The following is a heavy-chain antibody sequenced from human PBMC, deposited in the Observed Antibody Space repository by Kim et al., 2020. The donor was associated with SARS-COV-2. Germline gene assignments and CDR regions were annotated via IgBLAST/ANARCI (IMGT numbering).Heavy chain of an antibody. Sequence: GGSLRLSCAASGFTFSDYYMSWMRQAPGKGLEWLSYNDRSGGATYYADSVKGRFTISRDNAKNSLYLQMNSLRAEDTAVYYCARGDCFGGSCYSISFDFWGQGILVTVYS. CDR1: GFTFSDYY. J-gene: IGHJ4*02. D-gene: IGHD2-15*01. CDR2: NDRSGGAT. V-gene: IGHV3-11*04. CDR3: ARGDCFGGSCYSISFDF.